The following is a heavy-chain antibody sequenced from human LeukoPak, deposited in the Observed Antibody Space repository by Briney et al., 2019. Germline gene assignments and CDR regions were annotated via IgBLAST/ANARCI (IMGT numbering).Heavy chain of an antibody. CDR2: MNPNSGNT. J-gene: IGHJ5*02. D-gene: IGHD3-10*01. Sequence: ASVKVSCKASGYTFNSDDINWVRQATGQGLEWMGWMNPNSGNTGYAQKFQGRVTITRNTSISTAYMELSSLRSGDTAVYYCARGWGTTMVRGVNNWFDPWGQGTLVTVSS. V-gene: IGHV1-8*03. CDR1: GYTFNSDD. CDR3: ARGWGTTMVRGVNNWFDP.